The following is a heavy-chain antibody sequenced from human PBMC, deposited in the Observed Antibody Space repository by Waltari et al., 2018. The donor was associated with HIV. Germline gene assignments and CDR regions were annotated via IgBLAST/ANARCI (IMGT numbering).Heavy chain of an antibody. CDR2: MFHRGNP. Sequence: VRLQESGPSEVKPSETMSLTCRVSGYSISDGYYWGWIRQSPGKGLEWIGTMFHRGNPYYNPSLQSRVSMSIDSSKTQFSLTLTSVTAADTAMYYCATVSTITTEKYFDYWGRGMLVTV. J-gene: IGHJ4*01. CDR3: ATVSTITTEKYFDY. V-gene: IGHV4-38-2*01. CDR1: GYSISDGYY. D-gene: IGHD5-12*01.